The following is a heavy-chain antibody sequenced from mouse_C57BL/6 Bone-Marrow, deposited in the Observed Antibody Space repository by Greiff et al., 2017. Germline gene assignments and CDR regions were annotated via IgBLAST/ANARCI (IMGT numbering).Heavy chain of an antibody. V-gene: IGHV5-4*01. Sequence: EVHLVESGGGLVKPGGSLKLSCAASGFTFSSYAMSWVRQTPEKRLEWVATISDGGSYTYYPDNVKGRFTISRDNAKNNLYLQMSHLKSEDTAMYYCAREDYGSPYAMDYWGQGTSVTVSS. CDR1: GFTFSSYA. CDR2: ISDGGSYT. D-gene: IGHD1-1*01. CDR3: AREDYGSPYAMDY. J-gene: IGHJ4*01.